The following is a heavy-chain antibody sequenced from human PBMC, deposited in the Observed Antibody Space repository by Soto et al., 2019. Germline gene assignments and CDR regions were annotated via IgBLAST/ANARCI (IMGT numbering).Heavy chain of an antibody. CDR3: AKSQSCLYYMDV. V-gene: IGHV3-23*01. CDR1: GFIFSNYA. Sequence: GGSLRLSCVGSGFIFSNYAMAWVRQAPGKGLEWVSGFGGSGGTYYADSVKGRYTISRDNSKNTLYLQMNSLRVEDTAVYYCAKSQSCLYYMDVWGKGTAVTVSS. J-gene: IGHJ6*03. CDR2: FGGSGGT.